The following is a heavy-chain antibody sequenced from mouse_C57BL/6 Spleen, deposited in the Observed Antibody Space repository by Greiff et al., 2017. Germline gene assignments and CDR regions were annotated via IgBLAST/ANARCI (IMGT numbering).Heavy chain of an antibody. Sequence: VQLQQPGAELVKPGASVKISCTASGYSFTDYTMNWVKQSHGKSLEWIGVINPNYGTTSYNQKCKGKATLTVDQTSSTVHMQLNSLTSEDSAVYYCARTFYYARDYWGQGTSVTGSS. CDR2: INPNYGTT. V-gene: IGHV1-39*01. CDR1: GYSFTDYT. CDR3: ARTFYYARDY. J-gene: IGHJ4*01.